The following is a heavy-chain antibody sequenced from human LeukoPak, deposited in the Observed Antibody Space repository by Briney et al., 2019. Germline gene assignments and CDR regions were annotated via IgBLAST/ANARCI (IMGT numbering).Heavy chain of an antibody. Sequence: SQTLSLTCTVSGGSISGYYWSWIRQPAGKGLEWIGRIHTSGSTNYSPSLKSRVTMSVDTSKNHFSLKLRSVTAADTALYYCARDRGSGWYNYWGQGTLVTVSS. V-gene: IGHV4-4*07. J-gene: IGHJ4*02. CDR3: ARDRGSGWYNY. D-gene: IGHD6-19*01. CDR2: IHTSGST. CDR1: GGSISGYY.